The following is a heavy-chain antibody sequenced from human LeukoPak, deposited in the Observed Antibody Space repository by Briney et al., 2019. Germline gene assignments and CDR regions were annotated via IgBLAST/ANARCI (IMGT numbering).Heavy chain of an antibody. CDR1: GFTFSSYS. CDR3: ARDPPAKYSSGLYYDY. D-gene: IGHD6-25*01. J-gene: IGHJ4*02. CDR2: ISSSSTI. Sequence: GGSLRLSCAASGFTFSSYSMNWVRQAPGKGLEWVSYISSSSTIYYADSVKGRFTISRDNAKNSLYLQMNSLRAEDTAVYYCARDPPAKYSSGLYYDYWGQGTLVTVSS. V-gene: IGHV3-48*04.